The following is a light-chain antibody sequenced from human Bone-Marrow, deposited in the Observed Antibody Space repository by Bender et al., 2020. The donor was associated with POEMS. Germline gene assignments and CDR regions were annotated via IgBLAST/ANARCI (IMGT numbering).Light chain of an antibody. CDR2: DNN. CDR1: SYNIGYNY. Sequence: QSVLTQPPSVSAAPGQTVTISCSGTSYNIGYNYVSWYQQVPGTAPKLLIYDNNKRASGIPARFSGSQAGTSAALDITGLQTGDEADYYCATWDSSLSAAVFGGGTQLFVL. J-gene: IGLJ7*01. V-gene: IGLV1-51*01. CDR3: ATWDSSLSAAV.